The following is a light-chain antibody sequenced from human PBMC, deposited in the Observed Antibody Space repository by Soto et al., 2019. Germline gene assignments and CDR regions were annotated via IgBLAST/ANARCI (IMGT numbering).Light chain of an antibody. J-gene: IGKJ3*01. CDR3: QQRSNWPLFT. V-gene: IGKV3-11*01. Sequence: EIVLTQSPATLSLSPGERATLSCRASQSVSSYLAWYQQKPGQAPRLLIYDASNRATGIPARFSGSGSGTASTLTISRLEPEDFAVYYCQQRSNWPLFTFGPGTKVDI. CDR1: QSVSSY. CDR2: DAS.